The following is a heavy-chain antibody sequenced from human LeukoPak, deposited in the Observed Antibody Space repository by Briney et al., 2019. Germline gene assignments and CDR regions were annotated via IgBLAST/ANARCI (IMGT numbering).Heavy chain of an antibody. J-gene: IGHJ4*02. CDR1: GGSIGSGYYY. V-gene: IGHV4-31*03. CDR2: IFNSGNT. D-gene: IGHD1-26*01. CDR3: ARVGGIVGALYYFDY. Sequence: SETLSLTCTVSGGSIGSGYYYWSWIRQHLGKGLEWIGHIFNSGNTFYSSSLKSRVTISVDTSKNQFSLNVRPVTAADTALYYCARVGGIVGALYYFDYWGQGTLVTVSS.